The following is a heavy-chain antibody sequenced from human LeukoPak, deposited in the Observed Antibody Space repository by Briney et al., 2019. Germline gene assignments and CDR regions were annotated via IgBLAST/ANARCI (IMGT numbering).Heavy chain of an antibody. D-gene: IGHD4-17*01. CDR2: INYSGNA. CDR3: ARDPTTVTKGFDI. CDR1: GGSISSHY. V-gene: IGHV4-59*11. J-gene: IGHJ3*02. Sequence: KPSETLSLTCTVSGGSISSHYWTWIRQPPGKGLEWIGYINYSGNANYNPSLKSRVTMSVDTSKNQFFLKLRSVTAADTAVYYCARDPTTVTKGFDIWGQGTMVTVSS.